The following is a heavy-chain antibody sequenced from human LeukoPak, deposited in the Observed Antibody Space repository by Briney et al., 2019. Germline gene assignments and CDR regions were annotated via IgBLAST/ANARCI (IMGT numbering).Heavy chain of an antibody. D-gene: IGHD3-10*01. CDR2: INPNSGGT. CDR3: ARDKYYYGSGIRYYFDY. J-gene: IGHJ4*02. CDR1: GYTFTGYY. V-gene: IGHV1-2*02. Sequence: ASVKVSCKASGYTFTGYYMHWVRQAPGQGLEWMGWINPNSGGTNYAQKFQGRVTMTRDTSISTAYMELSRLRSDDTAVYYCARDKYYYGSGIRYYFDYWGQGTLVTVSS.